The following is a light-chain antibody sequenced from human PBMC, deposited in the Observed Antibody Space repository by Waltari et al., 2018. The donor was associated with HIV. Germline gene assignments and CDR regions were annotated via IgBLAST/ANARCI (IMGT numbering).Light chain of an antibody. CDR3: LTWDTGIGV. V-gene: IGLV4-69*01. CDR2: VNSDGSH. Sequence: QVVLTQSPSASASLGASVKLTCTLSSGHSNYAIARPQQQSEKGPRYLMKVNSDGSHNKGGGIPDRSSGSSSGAERYLTISSLQSEDEADYYCLTWDTGIGVFGGGTKLTVL. CDR1: SGHSNYA. J-gene: IGLJ3*02.